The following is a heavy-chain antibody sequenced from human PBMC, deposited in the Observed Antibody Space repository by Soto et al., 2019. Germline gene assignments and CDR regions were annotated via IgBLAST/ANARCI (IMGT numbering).Heavy chain of an antibody. CDR2: IYHSGST. J-gene: IGHJ6*02. CDR1: GGSISSGGYS. Sequence: SETLSLTCAVSGGSISSGGYSWSWIRQPPGKGLEWIGYIYHSGSTYYNPSLKSRVTISVDRSKNQFSLKLSSVTAADTAVYYCARGVVQVYGMDVWGQGTTVTVSS. D-gene: IGHD2-15*01. CDR3: ARGVVQVYGMDV. V-gene: IGHV4-30-2*01.